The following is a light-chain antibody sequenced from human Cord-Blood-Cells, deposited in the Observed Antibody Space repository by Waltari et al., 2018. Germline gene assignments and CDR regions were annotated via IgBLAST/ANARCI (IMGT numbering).Light chain of an antibody. CDR3: SSYTSSSTLYV. J-gene: IGLJ1*01. V-gene: IGLV2-14*01. CDR2: EVS. CDR1: SRAVGGYNY. Sequence: QSALPQPASVSGSPGQSIPISCTGTSRAVGGYNYVSWYQPHPGKAPKLMIYEVSNRPSGVSNRFSGSKSGNTASLTISGLQAEDEADYYCSSYTSSSTLYVFGTGTKVTVL.